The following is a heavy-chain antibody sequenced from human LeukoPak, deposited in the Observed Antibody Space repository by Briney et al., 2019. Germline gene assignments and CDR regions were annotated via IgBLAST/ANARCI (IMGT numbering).Heavy chain of an antibody. J-gene: IGHJ4*02. D-gene: IGHD3-22*01. Sequence: GSLRLSCAASGFTFSSYAMHWVRQAPGKGLEYASAISSNGGSTYYANSVKGRFTISRDNSKNTLYLQMGSLRAEDMAVYYCARSYYYDSSGRDYYFDYWGQGTLVTVSS. CDR2: ISSNGGST. CDR3: ARSYYYDSSGRDYYFDY. CDR1: GFTFSSYA. V-gene: IGHV3-64*01.